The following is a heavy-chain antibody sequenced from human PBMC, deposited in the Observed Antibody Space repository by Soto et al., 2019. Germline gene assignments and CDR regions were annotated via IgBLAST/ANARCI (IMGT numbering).Heavy chain of an antibody. CDR3: ARGGITIFGVVITTYYYGMDV. V-gene: IGHV3-74*01. Sequence: GSLRLSCAASGFTFSSYWMHWVRQAPGKGLVWVSRINSDGSSTSYADSVKGRFTISRDNAKNTLYLQMNSLRAEDTAVYYCARGGITIFGVVITTYYYGMDVWGQGTTVTVSS. CDR2: INSDGSST. D-gene: IGHD3-3*01. CDR1: GFTFSSYW. J-gene: IGHJ6*02.